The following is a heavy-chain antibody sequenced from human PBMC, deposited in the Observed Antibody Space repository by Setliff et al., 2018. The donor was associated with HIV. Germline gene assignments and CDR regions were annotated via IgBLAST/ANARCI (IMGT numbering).Heavy chain of an antibody. CDR1: GYIFSSYT. Sequence: ASVKVSCKASGYIFSSYTMHWVRQAPGQRLEWMGWINTANYKTKYSQKFQGRVTITRVTSASTAYMELSSLRSEDTAVYYCAKEGDRYGLDLDHWGQGTLVTVSS. CDR2: INTANYKT. CDR3: AKEGDRYGLDLDH. D-gene: IGHD5-18*01. J-gene: IGHJ4*02. V-gene: IGHV1-3*04.